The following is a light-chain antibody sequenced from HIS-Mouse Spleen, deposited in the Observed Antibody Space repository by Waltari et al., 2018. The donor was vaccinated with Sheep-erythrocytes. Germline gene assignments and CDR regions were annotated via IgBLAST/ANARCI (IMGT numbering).Light chain of an antibody. CDR3: QQYDNLLT. V-gene: IGKV1-33*01. CDR1: QDISNY. Sequence: DIQMTQSPSSLSASVGDRVTIPCQASQDISNYLNWYQQKPGKAPKLLIYDASNLETGVPSRCSGSGSGTDFTFTISSLQPEDIATYYCQQYDNLLTFGGGTKVEIK. CDR2: DAS. J-gene: IGKJ4*01.